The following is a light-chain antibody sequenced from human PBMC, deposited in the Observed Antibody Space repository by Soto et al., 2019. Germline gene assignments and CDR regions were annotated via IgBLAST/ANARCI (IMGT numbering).Light chain of an antibody. CDR2: DAS. V-gene: IGKV1-5*01. CDR3: QLYGGSHMFS. CDR1: QSISRW. J-gene: IGKJ2*01. Sequence: DIQMTQSPSTLSASVGDRVTITCRASQSISRWLAWYQQKPGKAPKLLIYDASSLESGVPSRFSGRGSGTQFTLTISSLQPDDFAVYYCQLYGGSHMFSFGQGTKLEIK.